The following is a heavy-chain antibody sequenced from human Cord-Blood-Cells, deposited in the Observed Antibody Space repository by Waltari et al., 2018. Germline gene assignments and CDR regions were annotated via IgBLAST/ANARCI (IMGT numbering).Heavy chain of an antibody. CDR1: GGSFSGYY. D-gene: IGHD3-3*01. Sequence: QVQLQQWGAGLLKLSETLSLTCAVYGGSFSGYYWSWFRQPPGKGLEWIGEINHSGSTNYNPSLKSRVTISVDTSKNQFSLKLSSVTAADTAVYYCARSISDFWSGYYFAFDIWGQGTMVTVSS. J-gene: IGHJ3*02. CDR3: ARSISDFWSGYYFAFDI. CDR2: INHSGST. V-gene: IGHV4-34*01.